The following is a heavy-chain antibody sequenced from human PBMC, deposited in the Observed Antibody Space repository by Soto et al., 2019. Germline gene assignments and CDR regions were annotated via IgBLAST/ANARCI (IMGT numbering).Heavy chain of an antibody. CDR1: GFTFSSYS. CDR2: ISSGSSYI. CDR3: ARAYCSGGSCYLDAFDI. J-gene: IGHJ3*02. D-gene: IGHD2-15*01. V-gene: IGHV3-21*01. Sequence: EVQLVESGGGLVKPGGSLRLSCAASGFTFSSYSMNWVRQAPGKGLEWVSSISSGSSYIYYADSVKGRFTISSNNAKNSLYLQMNSLRAADTAVYYCARAYCSGGSCYLDAFDIWGQGTMVTVSS.